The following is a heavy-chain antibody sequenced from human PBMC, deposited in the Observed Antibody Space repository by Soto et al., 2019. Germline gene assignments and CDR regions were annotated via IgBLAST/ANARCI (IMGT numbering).Heavy chain of an antibody. J-gene: IGHJ4*02. V-gene: IGHV4-39*01. CDR1: GGSVRSSSYY. CDR3: ARHEGGAAADRPLDY. D-gene: IGHD6-13*01. Sequence: QLRLQESGPGLVKSSETLSLTCTISGGSVRSSSYYWGWIRQPPGKGLEWIASIYYSGRTHNNPALKSRVTMSIATYTNQFSLKMNSVTAADTGVYYCARHEGGAAADRPLDYWGQGTLVTVSS. CDR2: IYYSGRT.